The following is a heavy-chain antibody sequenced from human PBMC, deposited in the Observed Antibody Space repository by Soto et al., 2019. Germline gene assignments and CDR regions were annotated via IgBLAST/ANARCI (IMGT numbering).Heavy chain of an antibody. CDR3: TLRQDSSRGPIY. Sequence: QITLKESGPTLVKPTETLTLTCSVSGFSLSTSGRTLGWIRQPPVKAPEWLALGGQYSPSLQSRVTFTKDTSKNQVVLTLTDMDPADTATYYCTLRQDSSRGPIYWGQGILVTVSS. V-gene: IGHV2-5*01. D-gene: IGHD6-13*01. J-gene: IGHJ4*02. CDR2: GG. CDR1: GFSLSTSGRT.